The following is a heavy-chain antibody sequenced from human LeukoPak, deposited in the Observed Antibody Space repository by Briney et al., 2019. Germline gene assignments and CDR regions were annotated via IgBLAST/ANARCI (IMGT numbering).Heavy chain of an antibody. D-gene: IGHD2-21*02. Sequence: GGSLRLSCAASGFTFSSYGMHWVRQAPGKGLEWVAVIWYDGSNKYYADSVKGRFTISGDNSKNTLYLQMNSLRAEDTAVYYCARDSGAYCGGDCPFDYWGQGTLVTVSS. CDR1: GFTFSSYG. CDR3: ARDSGAYCGGDCPFDY. CDR2: IWYDGSNK. J-gene: IGHJ4*02. V-gene: IGHV3-33*08.